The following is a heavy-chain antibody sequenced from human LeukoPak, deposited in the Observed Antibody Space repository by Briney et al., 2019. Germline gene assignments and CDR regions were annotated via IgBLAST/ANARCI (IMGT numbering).Heavy chain of an antibody. CDR1: GYSFTSYW. Sequence: GESLKTSCKGSGYSFTSYWIGWVRQMPGKGLEWMGIIYPGDSDTRYSPSFQGQVTISADKSISTAYLQWSSLKASDTAMYYCARRDCSSTSCYVGEAFDIWGQGTMVTVSS. CDR2: IYPGDSDT. D-gene: IGHD2-2*01. CDR3: ARRDCSSTSCYVGEAFDI. J-gene: IGHJ3*02. V-gene: IGHV5-51*01.